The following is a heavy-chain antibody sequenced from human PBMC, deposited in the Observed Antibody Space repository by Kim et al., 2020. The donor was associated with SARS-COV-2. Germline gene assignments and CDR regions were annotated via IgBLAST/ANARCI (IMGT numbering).Heavy chain of an antibody. CDR1: GFTFSSYA. D-gene: IGHD5-18*01. CDR2: ISGSGGST. CDR3: AKDTIHLWLYYYYGMEV. Sequence: GGSLRLSCAASGFTFSSYAMSWVRQAPGKGLEWVSVISGSGGSTYYADSVKGRFTISRDNSKNTLYLQMNSLRAEDTAVYYCAKDTIHLWLYYYYGMEVCGQGTTGTASS. J-gene: IGHJ6*02. V-gene: IGHV3-23*01.